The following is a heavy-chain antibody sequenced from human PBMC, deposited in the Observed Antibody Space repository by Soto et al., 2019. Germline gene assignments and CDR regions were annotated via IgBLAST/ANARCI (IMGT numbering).Heavy chain of an antibody. D-gene: IGHD2-2*01. CDR3: AKDTTPSIVVVPAAMSHYYYYMDV. CDR2: ISWNSGSI. Sequence: GGSLRLSCAASGFTFDDYAMHWVRQAPGKGLEWVSGISWNSGSIGYADSVKGRFTISRDNAKNSLYLQMNSLRAEDTALYYCAKDTTPSIVVVPAAMSHYYYYMDVWGKGTTVTVSS. J-gene: IGHJ6*03. CDR1: GFTFDDYA. V-gene: IGHV3-9*01.